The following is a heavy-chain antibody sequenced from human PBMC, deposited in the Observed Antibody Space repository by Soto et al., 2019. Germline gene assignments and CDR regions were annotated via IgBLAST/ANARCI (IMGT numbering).Heavy chain of an antibody. D-gene: IGHD3-22*01. CDR1: GFTFSSYE. Sequence: PGGSLRLSCAASGFTFSSYEMNWVRRAPGKGLEWVSYISSSGSTIYYADSVKGRFTISRDNAKNSLYLQMNSLRAEDTAVYYCVIAPQAFYYDSSGYKHDWGQGTLVTVSS. CDR3: VIAPQAFYYDSSGYKHD. CDR2: ISSSGSTI. V-gene: IGHV3-48*03. J-gene: IGHJ4*02.